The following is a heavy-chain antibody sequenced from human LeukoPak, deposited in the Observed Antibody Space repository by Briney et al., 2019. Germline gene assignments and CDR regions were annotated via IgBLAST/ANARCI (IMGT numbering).Heavy chain of an antibody. Sequence: SETLSLTCTVSGGSISSYYWSWIRQPAGKGLEWIGRIYTSGSTNYNPSLKSRVTMSVDTSKNQFSLKLSSVTAADTAVYYCARDWCPYYYDSSGYYECGYYFDYWGQGTLVTVSS. CDR2: IYTSGST. CDR3: ARDWCPYYYDSSGYYECGYYFDY. J-gene: IGHJ4*02. CDR1: GGSISSYY. D-gene: IGHD3-22*01. V-gene: IGHV4-4*07.